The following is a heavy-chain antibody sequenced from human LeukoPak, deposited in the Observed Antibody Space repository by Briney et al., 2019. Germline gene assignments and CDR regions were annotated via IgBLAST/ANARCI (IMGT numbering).Heavy chain of an antibody. V-gene: IGHV3-66*01. Sequence: GGSLRLSCAASGFTVSSNYMSWVRQAPGKGLEWVSVIYSGGSTYYADSVKGRFTISRDNSKNTLYLQMNSLRAEDTAVYYCARGFEQLVLIDYWGQGTLVTVSS. CDR2: IYSGGST. CDR1: GFTVSSNY. CDR3: ARGFEQLVLIDY. D-gene: IGHD6-6*01. J-gene: IGHJ4*02.